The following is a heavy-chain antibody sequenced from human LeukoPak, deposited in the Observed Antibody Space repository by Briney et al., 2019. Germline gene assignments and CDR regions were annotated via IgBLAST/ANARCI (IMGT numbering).Heavy chain of an antibody. Sequence: GGSLRLSCAASGFTFSSYGMHWVRQAPGKGLEWVAVIWYDGSNKYYADSVKGRFTISRDNSKNTLYLQMNSLRAEDTAVYYCARDNDYRGSGSHNPGDYWGQGTLVTVSS. J-gene: IGHJ4*02. D-gene: IGHD3-10*01. CDR3: ARDNDYRGSGSHNPGDY. CDR1: GFTFSSYG. CDR2: IWYDGSNK. V-gene: IGHV3-33*01.